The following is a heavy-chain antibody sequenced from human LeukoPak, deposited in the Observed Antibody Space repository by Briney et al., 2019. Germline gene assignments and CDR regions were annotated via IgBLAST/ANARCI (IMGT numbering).Heavy chain of an antibody. J-gene: IGHJ5*01. V-gene: IGHV3-7*01. CDR1: GFTFSRYW. CDR3: AKEGAYPIITYDS. Sequence: PGGSLRLSCAASGFTFSRYWMNWVRQAPGKGLEWVANIKRDGNEKNYVDSVKGRFSISRDNAKNSLYLQMDSLRAEDTAVYYCAKEGAYPIITYDSWGQGALATVSS. CDR2: IKRDGNEK. D-gene: IGHD3-10*01.